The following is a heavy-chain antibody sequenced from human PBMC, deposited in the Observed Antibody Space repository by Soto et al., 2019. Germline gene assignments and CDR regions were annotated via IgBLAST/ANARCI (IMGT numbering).Heavy chain of an antibody. D-gene: IGHD6-19*01. CDR2: IKQVGSDK. V-gene: IGHV3-7*03. CDR3: ARRSVAGPYSGLYFYYGMDV. CDR1: GFTFSNYW. Sequence: EVQLLESGGGLVQPGGSLRLSCAASGFTFSNYWMSWVRQAPGKGLEWVANIKQVGSDKYYVDSGKGRFTISRDNAKSSLYLQMNSLRVEDTAVYYCARRSVAGPYSGLYFYYGMDVWGQGTTVTVSS. J-gene: IGHJ6*02.